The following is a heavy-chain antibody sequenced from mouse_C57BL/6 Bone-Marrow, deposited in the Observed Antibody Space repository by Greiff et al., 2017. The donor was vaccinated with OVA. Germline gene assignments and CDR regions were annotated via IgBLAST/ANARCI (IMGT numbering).Heavy chain of an antibody. V-gene: IGHV2-4*01. Sequence: VQGVESGPGLVQPSQSLSITCTVSGFSLTSYGVHWVRQPPGKGLEWLGVIWSGGSTDYNAAFISRLSISKDNSKSQVFFKMNSLQADDTAIYYCAAYDYDGAWFAYWGQGTLVTVSA. D-gene: IGHD2-4*01. J-gene: IGHJ3*01. CDR3: AAYDYDGAWFAY. CDR2: IWSGGST. CDR1: GFSLTSYG.